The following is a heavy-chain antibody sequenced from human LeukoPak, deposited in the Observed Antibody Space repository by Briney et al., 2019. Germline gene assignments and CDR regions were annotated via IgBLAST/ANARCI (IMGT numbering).Heavy chain of an antibody. V-gene: IGHV3-53*01. Sequence: GGSLRLSCAASGFIFTNNYMSWVRQAPGKGLEWVSAIYGGDTTEYADSVKGRFIISRDISKNTLYLQMNTVRTEDTAVYYCATLYGGQRADGYWGQGTLVIVSS. D-gene: IGHD2-15*01. CDR1: GFIFTNNY. J-gene: IGHJ4*02. CDR3: ATLYGGQRADGY. CDR2: IYGGDTT.